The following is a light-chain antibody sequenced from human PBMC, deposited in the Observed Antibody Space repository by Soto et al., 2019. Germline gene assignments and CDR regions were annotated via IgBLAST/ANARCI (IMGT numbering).Light chain of an antibody. V-gene: IGKV3-11*01. J-gene: IGKJ2*01. Sequence: EIVLTQSPATLSLSPGARATLSCRASESISYYLAWYQQKPGQAPRLLIYDASNRATGIPARFSGGGSGTDVTLTISSLEPEDFAVYFCQQRGNWPQAFGQGTKLDLK. CDR3: QQRGNWPQA. CDR1: ESISYY. CDR2: DAS.